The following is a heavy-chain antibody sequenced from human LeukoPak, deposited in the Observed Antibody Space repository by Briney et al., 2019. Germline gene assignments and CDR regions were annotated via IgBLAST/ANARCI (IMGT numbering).Heavy chain of an antibody. CDR2: ISGGGGST. CDR1: GFTFSTYA. CDR3: AKVGLWFGELRSFDI. D-gene: IGHD3-10*01. V-gene: IGHV3-23*01. Sequence: GGSLRLSCAASGFTFSTYAMSWVRQAPGKGLEWVSTISGGGGSTYYADSVKGRFSISRDNSKNTPYLQMNSLRAEDAAVYYCAKVGLWFGELRSFDIWGQGTMVTVST. J-gene: IGHJ3*02.